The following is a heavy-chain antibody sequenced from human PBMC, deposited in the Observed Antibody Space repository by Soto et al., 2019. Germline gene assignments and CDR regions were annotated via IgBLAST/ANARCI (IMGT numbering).Heavy chain of an antibody. Sequence: ASVKVSCKASGVTFSSYTISWVRQAPGQGLEWMGRIIPILGIANYAQKFQGRVTITADKSTSTAYMELSSLRSEDTAVYYCARVRYYGSGSYYYFDYWGQGTLVTVSS. CDR1: GVTFSSYT. J-gene: IGHJ4*02. D-gene: IGHD3-10*01. V-gene: IGHV1-69*02. CDR3: ARVRYYGSGSYYYFDY. CDR2: IIPILGIA.